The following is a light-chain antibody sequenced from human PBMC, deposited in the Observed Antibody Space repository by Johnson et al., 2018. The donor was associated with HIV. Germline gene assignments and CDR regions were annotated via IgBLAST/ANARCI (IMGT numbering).Light chain of an antibody. J-gene: IGLJ1*01. CDR1: SSTIGNNF. Sequence: QSVLTKPPSVSAAPGQKVTISCSGSSSTIGNNFVSWYQVLPGTAPKLLIYKDNERPSGIPDRFSGSKSGTSATLGITGLQTGDEADYYCGTWDTSLSAGGVFGTGTKVTVL. V-gene: IGLV1-51*02. CDR3: GTWDTSLSAGGV. CDR2: KDN.